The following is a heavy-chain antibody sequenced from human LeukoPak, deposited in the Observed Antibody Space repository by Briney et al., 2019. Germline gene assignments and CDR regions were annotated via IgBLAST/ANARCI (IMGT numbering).Heavy chain of an antibody. CDR3: ARFGRASPAYWYPDL. CDR2: IYYSGST. D-gene: IGHD2-21*01. V-gene: IGHV4-59*01. Sequence: SETLSLTCSVSGGSITSNYWSWIRQPPGKGLEYIGYIYYSGSTNYNPSLKSRVTISVDTSKSQLSLRLTSVTAADTAIYYCARFGRASPAYWYPDLWGRGTLVTVSS. CDR1: GGSITSNY. J-gene: IGHJ2*01.